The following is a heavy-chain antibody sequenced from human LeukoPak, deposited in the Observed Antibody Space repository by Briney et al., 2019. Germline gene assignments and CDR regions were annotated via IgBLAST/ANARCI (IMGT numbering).Heavy chain of an antibody. CDR3: ARPLGGDRTSGYYNY. J-gene: IGHJ4*02. V-gene: IGHV5-51*01. Sequence: GESLKISCKASGYSFTYYFIAWVRQMPGKGLEWMGIIYPGDSDTKYSPSFQGQVTISADKSTNTAYLQWSSLEASDTARYYCARPLGGDRTSGYYNYWGQGTLVTVSS. CDR1: GYSFTYYF. D-gene: IGHD3-3*01. CDR2: IYPGDSDT.